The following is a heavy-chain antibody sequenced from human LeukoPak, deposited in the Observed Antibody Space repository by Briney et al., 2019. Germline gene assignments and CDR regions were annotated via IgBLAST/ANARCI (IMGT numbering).Heavy chain of an antibody. D-gene: IGHD1-1*01. CDR1: GHTFTTYY. CDR3: ASYASGYNWLRV. Sequence: ASVKVSCKASGHTFTTYYIHWVRQAPGQGLEWMGWIHPGTGDTNYAQKFQDRVTVTRDTSIATAYMGLIRLTSDDTAVYYCASYASGYNWLRVWGQGTLVTVSS. CDR2: IHPGTGDT. V-gene: IGHV1-2*02. J-gene: IGHJ4*02.